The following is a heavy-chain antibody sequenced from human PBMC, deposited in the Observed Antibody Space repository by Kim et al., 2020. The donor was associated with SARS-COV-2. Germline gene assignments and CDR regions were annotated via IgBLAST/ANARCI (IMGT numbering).Heavy chain of an antibody. CDR2: IKDKGSSYST. D-gene: IGHD3-3*01. Sequence: GGSLKLSCAASGFIFSGSAIHWVRQASGKGLEWVGRIKDKGSSYSTAYTASGEGRFTISRDDSKNMAYLQMNSLKTEDTDLYYCASAVEWGPHQYWGQGT. J-gene: IGHJ4*02. CDR1: GFIFSGSA. CDR3: ASAVEWGPHQY. V-gene: IGHV3-73*01.